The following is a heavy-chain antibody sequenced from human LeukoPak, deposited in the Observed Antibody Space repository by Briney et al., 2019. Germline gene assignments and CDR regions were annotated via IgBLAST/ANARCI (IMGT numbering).Heavy chain of an antibody. CDR2: IYYSGSI. CDR1: GGSISSYY. V-gene: IGHV4-59*08. J-gene: IGHJ4*02. CDR3: ARHPGAVFDY. D-gene: IGHD4/OR15-4a*01. Sequence: SETLSLTCTVSGGSISSYYWSWIRQPPGKGLEWIGYIYYSGSINYNPSLKSRVTISLDTSKNQFSLKLSSVTAADTAVYYCARHPGAVFDYWGQGTLITVSS.